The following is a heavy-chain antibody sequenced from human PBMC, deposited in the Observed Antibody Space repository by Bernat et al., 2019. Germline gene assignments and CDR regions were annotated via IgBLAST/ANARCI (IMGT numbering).Heavy chain of an antibody. CDR1: GYTFTSYG. Sequence: QVQLVQSGAEVKKPGASVKVSCKASGYTFTSYGISWVRQAPGQGLEWMGWISANNGNTNYAQKLQGRVTVTTDTSTSTAYMRLRGLGSDDTAVYYCARDLGLRPLDYWGQGTLVTVSS. CDR2: ISANNGNT. V-gene: IGHV1-18*01. CDR3: ARDLGLRPLDY. J-gene: IGHJ4*02. D-gene: IGHD1-7*01.